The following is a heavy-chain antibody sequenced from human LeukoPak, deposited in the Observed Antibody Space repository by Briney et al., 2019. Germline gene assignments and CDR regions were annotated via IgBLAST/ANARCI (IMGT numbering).Heavy chain of an antibody. Sequence: GASVKVSCKASGYTFTCYYMHWVRQAPGQGLEWMGWINPNSGGTNYAQKFQGRVTMTRDTSISTAYMELSRLRSDDTAVYYCARDETVGRWLPPQGWFDPWGQGTLVTIPS. V-gene: IGHV1-2*02. CDR3: ARDETVGRWLPPQGWFDP. CDR2: INPNSGGT. CDR1: GYTFTCYY. D-gene: IGHD4-23*01. J-gene: IGHJ5*02.